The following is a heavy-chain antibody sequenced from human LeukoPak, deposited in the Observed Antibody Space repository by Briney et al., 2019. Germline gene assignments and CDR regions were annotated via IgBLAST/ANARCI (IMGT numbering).Heavy chain of an antibody. V-gene: IGHV4-34*01. Sequence: SETLSLTCAVYGGSFSGYYWSWIRQPPGKGLGWIGEINHSGSTNYNPSLKSRVTISVDTSKNQFPLKLSSVTAADTAVYYCARTIFGVVYYFDYWGQGTLVTVSS. CDR2: INHSGST. J-gene: IGHJ4*02. CDR3: ARTIFGVVYYFDY. CDR1: GGSFSGYY. D-gene: IGHD3-3*01.